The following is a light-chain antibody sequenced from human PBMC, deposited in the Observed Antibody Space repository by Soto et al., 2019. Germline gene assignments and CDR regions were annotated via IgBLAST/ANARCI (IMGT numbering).Light chain of an antibody. Sequence: VMAQSPTTRSASPGERATLSCRASQSVSSNLAWYQQKPGQAPRLLIYGASTRATGIPARFSGSGSGTEFTLTISSLQSEDFAVYYCQQYNNWWTFGHGTKVDIK. J-gene: IGKJ1*01. V-gene: IGKV3-15*01. CDR3: QQYNNWWT. CDR2: GAS. CDR1: QSVSSN.